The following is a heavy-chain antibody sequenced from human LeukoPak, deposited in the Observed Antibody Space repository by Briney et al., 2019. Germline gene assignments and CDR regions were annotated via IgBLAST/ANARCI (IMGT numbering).Heavy chain of an antibody. D-gene: IGHD2-8*01. V-gene: IGHV3-48*04. CDR1: GFTFSNYW. CDR3: ARGLSVYARTLYYFDF. J-gene: IGHJ4*02. CDR2: ISTSGRTI. Sequence: GGSLRLSCAASGFTFSNYWMHWVRQAPGKGLEWVSYISTSGRTIYYADSVKGRFTISRDNAQNSLYLQMNSLRAEDTAVYYCARGLSVYARTLYYFDFWGQGTLVTVSS.